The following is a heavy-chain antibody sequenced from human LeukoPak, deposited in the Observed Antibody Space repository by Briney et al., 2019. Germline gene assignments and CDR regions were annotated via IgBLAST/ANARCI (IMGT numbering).Heavy chain of an antibody. CDR1: GYIFTSHG. V-gene: IGHV7-4-1*02. D-gene: IGHD3-10*01. Sequence: ASVKVSCKASGYIFTSHGMNWVRQAPGQGLEWMGWINTNTGNPMYALGFTGRFVFSLDTSVSTAYLEISSLRGEDTAVYYCARDQESSTFDYWGQGTLVTVSS. J-gene: IGHJ4*02. CDR2: INTNTGNP. CDR3: ARDQESSTFDY.